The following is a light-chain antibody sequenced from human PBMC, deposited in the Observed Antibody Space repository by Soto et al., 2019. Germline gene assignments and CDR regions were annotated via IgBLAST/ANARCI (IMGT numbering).Light chain of an antibody. CDR3: CSFTTSSTWI. J-gene: IGLJ2*01. Sequence: QSALTQPASVSGSPGQSITISCTGTSSDVGAHNYVSWYQQHPGKAPKLIVFEVTNRPSGVSDRFSGSKSGTTASLTISGLQAEDEADYYCCSFTTSSTWIFGGGTK. CDR1: SSDVGAHNY. CDR2: EVT. V-gene: IGLV2-14*01.